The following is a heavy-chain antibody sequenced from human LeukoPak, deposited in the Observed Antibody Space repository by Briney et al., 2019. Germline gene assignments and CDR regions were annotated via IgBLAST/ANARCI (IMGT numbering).Heavy chain of an antibody. Sequence: PGGSLRLSCAASGFTFNSQWMSWVRQAPGKGLEWVAIVNQGGTGKYYVDSVKGRFTISRDNAENSLYLQMNSLRAEDTAVYYCARAAIAAARIYYYMDVWGKGTTVTVSS. CDR3: ARAAIAAARIYYYMDV. CDR2: VNQGGTGK. J-gene: IGHJ6*03. V-gene: IGHV3-7*01. D-gene: IGHD6-13*01. CDR1: GFTFNSQW.